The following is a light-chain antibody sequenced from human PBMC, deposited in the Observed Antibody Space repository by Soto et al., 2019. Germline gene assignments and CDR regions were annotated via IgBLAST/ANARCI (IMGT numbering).Light chain of an antibody. Sequence: QSVLTQPPSAYGTPGQRVTISCSGSSSNLGSNPVNWYQQLPGTAPKLLIYRNDQRPSWVPDRFSVSKSGTSASLAISGLQSEDEADYYCAAWDDSVKGPVFGGGTKVTVL. CDR1: SSNLGSNP. J-gene: IGLJ3*02. V-gene: IGLV1-44*01. CDR3: AAWDDSVKGPV. CDR2: RND.